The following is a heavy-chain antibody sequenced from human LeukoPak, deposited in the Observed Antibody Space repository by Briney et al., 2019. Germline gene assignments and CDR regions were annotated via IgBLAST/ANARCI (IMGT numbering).Heavy chain of an antibody. CDR3: AREGLHSSSWYQYYYYGMDV. CDR1: GGTFSSYA. Sequence: GSSVKVSFKASGGTFSSYAISWVRQAPGQGLEWMGWISAYNGNTNYAQKLQGRVTMTTDTSTSTAYMELRSLRSDDTAVYYCAREGLHSSSWYQYYYYGMDVWGQGTTVTVSS. D-gene: IGHD6-13*01. J-gene: IGHJ6*02. CDR2: ISAYNGNT. V-gene: IGHV1-18*01.